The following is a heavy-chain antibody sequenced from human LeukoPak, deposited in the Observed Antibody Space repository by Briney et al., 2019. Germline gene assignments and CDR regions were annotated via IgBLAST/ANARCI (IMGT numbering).Heavy chain of an antibody. CDR1: GFIFSSYS. CDR2: IRKTGGTAT. Sequence: GGSLRLSCAASGFIFSSYSMNWVRQAPGKGLEWVSYIRKTGGTATHYADSVKGRFIISRDDAENSLYLQMNSLRIEDTAVYYCVRDPEALDFWGPGTLATVSS. CDR3: VRDPEALDF. V-gene: IGHV3-48*01. J-gene: IGHJ4*02.